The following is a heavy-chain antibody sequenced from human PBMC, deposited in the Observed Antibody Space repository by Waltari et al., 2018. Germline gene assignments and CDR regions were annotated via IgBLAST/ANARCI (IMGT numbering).Heavy chain of an antibody. CDR2: IAPSNKGT. J-gene: IGHJ4*02. Sequence: QVQLVQSGAEVRKPGASVKVSCTASGYTFIGYFMHWVRQAPGQGLEWMGRIAPSNKGTNYEQTCQGRVTMTRDTSISTAYMELSRLKSDETAMYYCARARWDSGGYYYHDYWGQGTLVTVSS. CDR3: ARARWDSGGYYYHDY. CDR1: GYTFIGYF. V-gene: IGHV1-2*06. D-gene: IGHD3-22*01.